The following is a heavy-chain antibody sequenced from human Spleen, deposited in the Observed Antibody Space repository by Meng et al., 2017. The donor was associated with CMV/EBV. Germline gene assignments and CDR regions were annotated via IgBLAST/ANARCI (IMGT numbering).Heavy chain of an antibody. CDR1: YY. CDR2: ISRSSNTI. Sequence: YYMNWIRQAPGKGLEWVSCISRSSNTIHYADSVKGRFTISRDNAKKSLYLQMNSLRGEDTAVYYCARDFCGLSRYYDSSNYYNCFDYWGQGTLVTVSS. J-gene: IGHJ4*02. CDR3: ARDFCGLSRYYDSSNYYNCFDY. V-gene: IGHV3-11*01. D-gene: IGHD3-22*01.